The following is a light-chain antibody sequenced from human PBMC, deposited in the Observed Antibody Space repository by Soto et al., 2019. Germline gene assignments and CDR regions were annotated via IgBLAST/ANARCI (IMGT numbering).Light chain of an antibody. CDR3: QKDNSAPLT. V-gene: IGKV1-27*01. J-gene: IGKJ4*01. CDR1: QGISHY. Sequence: IPMTQSPSSLSASVGDSVTITCRASQGISHYLAWYQQKPGKVPKLLICAASTLQSGVPSRFSGSGSGTDFTLTSSSLQPEDVATYYCQKDNSAPLTFGGGTKGESK. CDR2: AAS.